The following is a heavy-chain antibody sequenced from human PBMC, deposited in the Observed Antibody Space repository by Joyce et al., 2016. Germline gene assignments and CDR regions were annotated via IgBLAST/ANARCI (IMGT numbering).Heavy chain of an antibody. CDR2: RKRRDGIT. J-gene: IGHJ5*02. V-gene: IGHV1-46*01. Sequence: QELLVQSGAEVKEPGPSVKVSCKTSAYTFTGDYIHWVRQAPGQGLECMEVRKRRDGITSYAQKFQGRVALTTDSSTKIIYMELTGLKSDDTAIYYCTSEPQYTGSFDSWGQGTLVTASS. CDR3: TSEPQYTGSFDS. CDR1: AYTFTGDY. D-gene: IGHD1-26*01.